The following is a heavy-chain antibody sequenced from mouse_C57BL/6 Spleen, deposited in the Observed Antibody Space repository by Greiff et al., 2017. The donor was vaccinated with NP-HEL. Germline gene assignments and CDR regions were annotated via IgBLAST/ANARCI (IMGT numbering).Heavy chain of an antibody. CDR1: GYTFTDHT. CDR3: AREILRRYFDY. J-gene: IGHJ2*01. D-gene: IGHD1-1*01. Sequence: VKLMESDAELVKPGASVKISCKVSGYTFTDHTIHWMKQRPEQGLEWIGYIYPRDGSTKYNEKFKGKATLTADTSSNTAYMQLSSLTTEDSAIYYCAREILRRYFDYWGQGTTLTVSS. CDR2: IYPRDGST. V-gene: IGHV1-78*01.